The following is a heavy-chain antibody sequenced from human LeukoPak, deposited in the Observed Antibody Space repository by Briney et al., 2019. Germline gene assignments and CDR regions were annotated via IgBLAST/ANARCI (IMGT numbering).Heavy chain of an antibody. CDR3: AEVVTAEEYFQH. J-gene: IGHJ1*01. D-gene: IGHD2-21*02. Sequence: GGSLRLSCAASGFTFSSYAMHWVRQAPGKGLEWVAVISYDGSNKYYADSVKGRFTISRDNSKNTLYLQMNSLRAEDTAVYYCAEVVTAEEYFQHWGQGTLVTVSS. CDR1: GFTFSSYA. CDR2: ISYDGSNK. V-gene: IGHV3-30*07.